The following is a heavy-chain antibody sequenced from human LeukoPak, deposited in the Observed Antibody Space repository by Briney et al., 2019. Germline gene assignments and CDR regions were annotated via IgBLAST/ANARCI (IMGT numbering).Heavy chain of an antibody. V-gene: IGHV4-59*01. CDR3: ATGGAIGGPIDAFDI. CDR2: IYYSGST. Sequence: SETLSLTCTVSGVSISSYYWSWLRQPPGKGLEWIGYIYYSGSTNYNPSLKSRVTISVDTSKNQFSLKLSSVTAADTAVYYCATGGAIGGPIDAFDIWGQGTMVTVSS. J-gene: IGHJ3*02. CDR1: GVSISSYY.